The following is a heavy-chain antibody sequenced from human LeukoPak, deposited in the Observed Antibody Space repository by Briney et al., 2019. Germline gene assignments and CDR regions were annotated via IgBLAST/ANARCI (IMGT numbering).Heavy chain of an antibody. CDR3: ARGFIFDY. Sequence: PGGSLRLSCAASGFTLSNFEMNWVRQAPGKGLEWVSYISSSGGTIYYADSVKGRFTISRDNAKNSLYLQMNSLRAEDTAVYYCARGFIFDYWGQGTLVTVSS. J-gene: IGHJ4*02. CDR1: GFTLSNFE. CDR2: ISSSGGTI. V-gene: IGHV3-48*03.